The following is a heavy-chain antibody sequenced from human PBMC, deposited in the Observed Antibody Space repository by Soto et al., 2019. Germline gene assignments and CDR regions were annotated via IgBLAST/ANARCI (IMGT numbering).Heavy chain of an antibody. Sequence: GASVKVSCKPSGYTFNTYYLHWVRQAPGQGLEWMGIINPSGGSTRYAQKFQGRVTMTRDTSTSTVYMELSSLRSEDTAVYYCARGLIYDSSGYYFDYWGQGTLVTVSS. CDR1: GYTFNTYY. CDR2: INPSGGST. J-gene: IGHJ4*02. V-gene: IGHV1-46*02. D-gene: IGHD3-22*01. CDR3: ARGLIYDSSGYYFDY.